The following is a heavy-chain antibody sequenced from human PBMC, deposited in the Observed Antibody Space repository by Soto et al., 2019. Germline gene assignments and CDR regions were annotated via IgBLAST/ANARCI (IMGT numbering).Heavy chain of an antibody. J-gene: IGHJ6*02. CDR3: ARMDDNDFDYYYYGMDV. D-gene: IGHD3-16*01. CDR1: GGSFSGYY. Sequence: QVQLQQWGAGLLKPSETLSLTCAVYGGSFSGYYWSWIRQPPGKGLEWIGEINHSGSTNYNPSLKSRATISVDTSKNQFSLKLSSVTAADTAVYYCARMDDNDFDYYYYGMDVWGQGTTVTVSS. V-gene: IGHV4-34*01. CDR2: INHSGST.